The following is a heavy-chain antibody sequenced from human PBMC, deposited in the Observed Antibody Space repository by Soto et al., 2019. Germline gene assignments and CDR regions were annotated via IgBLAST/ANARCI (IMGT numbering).Heavy chain of an antibody. D-gene: IGHD3-3*01. V-gene: IGHV1-2*02. CDR2: INPATGAA. CDR1: GYPVTAYY. Sequence: QLHLMQSGAVVKKPGASVTVSCSASGYPVTAYYMHWVRQAPGRGLEWMGGINPATGAAKYTQTFRGRVNLTRDTSTSTVFMELSGLTSEDPAVFYCARGGGVGVAGSAAFDMWGQGTLVTVSS. J-gene: IGHJ3*02. CDR3: ARGGGVGVAGSAAFDM.